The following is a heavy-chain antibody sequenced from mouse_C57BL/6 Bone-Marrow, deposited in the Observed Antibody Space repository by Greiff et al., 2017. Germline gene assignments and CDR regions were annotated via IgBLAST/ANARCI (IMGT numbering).Heavy chain of an antibody. V-gene: IGHV1-69*01. CDR2: IDPSDSYT. CDR1: GYTFTSYW. Sequence: QVQLQQPGAELVMPGASVKLSCKASGYTFTSYWMHWVKQRPGQGLEWIGEIDPSDSYTNYNQKFKGKSTLTVDKSSSTAYMQLSSLTSEDSAVYYCARQDTAQAPYAMDYWGQGTSVTVSS. CDR3: ARQDTAQAPYAMDY. J-gene: IGHJ4*01. D-gene: IGHD3-2*02.